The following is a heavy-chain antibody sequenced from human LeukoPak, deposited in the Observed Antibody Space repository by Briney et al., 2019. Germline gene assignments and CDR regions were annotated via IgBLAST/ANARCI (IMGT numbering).Heavy chain of an antibody. J-gene: IGHJ3*02. CDR3: ATDRGYYYDSSGYYYHDAFDI. D-gene: IGHD3-22*01. V-gene: IGHV1-24*01. Sequence: ASVKVSFKVSGYTLTELSMHWVRQAPGKGLEWMGGFDPEDGETIYAQKFQGRVTMTEDTSTDTAYMELSSLRSEDTAVYYCATDRGYYYDSSGYYYHDAFDIWGQGTMVTVSS. CDR1: GYTLTELS. CDR2: FDPEDGET.